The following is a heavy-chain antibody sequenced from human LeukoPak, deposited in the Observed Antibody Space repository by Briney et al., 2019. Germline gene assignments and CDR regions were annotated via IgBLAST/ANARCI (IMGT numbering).Heavy chain of an antibody. CDR2: IRSDGSDT. J-gene: IGHJ4*02. Sequence: GGSLRLSCAASGFTFSDTWMHWVRQAPGEGLVWVSRIRSDGSDTRYAESVKGRFTISRDNAKNTLYLQMNSLRAEDTAVYYCARVSFNYFDYWGQGTLVTVSS. CDR3: ARVSFNYFDY. CDR1: GFTFSDTW. V-gene: IGHV3-74*01.